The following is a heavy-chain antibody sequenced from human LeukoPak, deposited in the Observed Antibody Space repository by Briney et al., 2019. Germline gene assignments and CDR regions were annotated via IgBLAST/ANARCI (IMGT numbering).Heavy chain of an antibody. CDR3: ARDLWGAMDY. D-gene: IGHD3-16*01. V-gene: IGHV3-48*03. Sequence: GGSLRLSCETSGFTFSDYAMNWVRQAPGKGLEWISYISSSGNTIYYADSVKGRFTISRDNAKNSLYLQMNSLRAEDTAVYYCARDLWGAMDYWGQGTLVTVSS. CDR1: GFTFSDYA. CDR2: ISSSGNTI. J-gene: IGHJ4*02.